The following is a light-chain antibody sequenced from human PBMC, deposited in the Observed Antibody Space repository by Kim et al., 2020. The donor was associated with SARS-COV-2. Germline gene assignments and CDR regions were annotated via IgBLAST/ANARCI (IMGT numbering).Light chain of an antibody. CDR1: SSDVGSYNL. V-gene: IGLV2-23*02. CDR2: EVS. CDR3: CSYAGSSTFQ. J-gene: IGLJ3*02. Sequence: QSALTQPASVSGSPGQSITISCTGTSSDVGSYNLVSWYQQHPGKAPKFMIYEVSKRPSGVSNRFSGSKSGNTASLTISGLQAEDEADYYCCSYAGSSTFQFGGGTQLTVL.